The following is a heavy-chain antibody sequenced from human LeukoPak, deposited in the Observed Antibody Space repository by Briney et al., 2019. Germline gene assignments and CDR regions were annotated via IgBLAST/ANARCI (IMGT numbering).Heavy chain of an antibody. CDR3: AKTRDGYNFGDFDY. V-gene: IGHV3-30*04. CDR2: ISYDGSNI. J-gene: IGHJ4*02. D-gene: IGHD5-24*01. CDR1: RFTFSNYA. Sequence: GGSLRLSCAASRFTFSNYAMHWVRQAPGKGLEWVALISYDGSNIFYADSVMGRFTISRDNSKNTLYLQMNSLRADDTAVYYCAKTRDGYNFGDFDYWGQGTLVTVSS.